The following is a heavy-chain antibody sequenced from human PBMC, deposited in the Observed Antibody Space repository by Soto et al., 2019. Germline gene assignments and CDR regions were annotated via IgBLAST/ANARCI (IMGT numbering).Heavy chain of an antibody. Sequence: QVQLVQSGAEVKKPGASVKVSCKASGYTFTSYGISWVRQAPGQGLEWMGWISAYNGNTNYAQKLQGRVTMTTDTSTSTAYMELRSLRSDDTAVYYCARDPHPGDSSGYYKPLYAFDIWGQGTMVTVSS. CDR1: GYTFTSYG. CDR3: ARDPHPGDSSGYYKPLYAFDI. CDR2: ISAYNGNT. V-gene: IGHV1-18*01. D-gene: IGHD3-22*01. J-gene: IGHJ3*02.